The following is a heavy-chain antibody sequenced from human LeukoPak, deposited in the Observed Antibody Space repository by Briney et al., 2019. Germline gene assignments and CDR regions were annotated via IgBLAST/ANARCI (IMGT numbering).Heavy chain of an antibody. CDR1: GFTFYDYA. Sequence: GRSLRLSCAASGFTFYDYAMHWVRQAPGKGLEWVSGISWNSGSIGYADSVKGRFTISRDNAKNSLYLQMNSLRAEDTALYYCAKDSYSYGAFDYWGQGTLVTVSS. V-gene: IGHV3-9*01. J-gene: IGHJ4*02. CDR2: ISWNSGSI. D-gene: IGHD5-18*01. CDR3: AKDSYSYGAFDY.